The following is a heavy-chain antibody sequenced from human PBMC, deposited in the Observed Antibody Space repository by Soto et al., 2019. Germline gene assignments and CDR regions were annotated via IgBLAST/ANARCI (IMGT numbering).Heavy chain of an antibody. CDR3: ARQYSSSWYYHY. CDR2: IYYSGST. Sequence: SETLSLTCTVSGGSISSVSYYWGWIRQPPGKGQEWIGSIYYSGSTYYNPSLKSRVTISVDTSKNQFSLKLSSVTAADTAVYYCARQYSSSWYYHYWGQGTLVTVSS. V-gene: IGHV4-39*01. CDR1: GGSISSVSYY. D-gene: IGHD6-13*01. J-gene: IGHJ4*02.